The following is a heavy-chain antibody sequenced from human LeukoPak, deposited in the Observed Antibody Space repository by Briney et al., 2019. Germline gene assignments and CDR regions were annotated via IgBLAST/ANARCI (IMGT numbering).Heavy chain of an antibody. CDR3: ARVSNAYDYYYMDV. CDR2: MSADSATT. D-gene: IGHD2-8*01. Sequence: GGSLRLSCAASGFNFGSYSMTWVRQAPGKGLEWVSVMSADSATTFYADSVKGRFTISRDNAKNSLYLQMNSLRAEDTAVYYCARVSNAYDYYYMDVWGKGTTVTVSS. V-gene: IGHV3-23*01. CDR1: GFNFGSYS. J-gene: IGHJ6*03.